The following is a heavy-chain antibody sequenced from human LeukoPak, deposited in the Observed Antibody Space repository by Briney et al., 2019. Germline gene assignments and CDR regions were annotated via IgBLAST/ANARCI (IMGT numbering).Heavy chain of an antibody. CDR1: GGTFSSYT. Sequence: SVKVSCKASGGTFSSYTISWVRQAPGQGLEWMGRIIPILGIANYAQKFQGRVTITADKSTSTAYMELSSLRSGDTAMYYCARGLLSGSLDFDYWGQGTLVTVSS. J-gene: IGHJ4*02. D-gene: IGHD1-26*01. CDR2: IIPILGIA. V-gene: IGHV1-69*02. CDR3: ARGLLSGSLDFDY.